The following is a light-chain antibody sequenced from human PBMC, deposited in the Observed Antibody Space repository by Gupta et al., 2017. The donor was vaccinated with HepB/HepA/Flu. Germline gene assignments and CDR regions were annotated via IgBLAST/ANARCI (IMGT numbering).Light chain of an antibody. V-gene: IGKV1-5*03. J-gene: IGKJ4*01. CDR1: QNINNW. Sequence: DIQMTQSPSTLSPSVGDRVTITCRASQNINNWLAWYQQKPGKAPKLLIYKASSLESGVPSRFSGSGSGTEFTLTISSLQPDDFATYYCHQHYIYPLTFGGGTKVEIK. CDR2: KAS. CDR3: HQHYIYPLT.